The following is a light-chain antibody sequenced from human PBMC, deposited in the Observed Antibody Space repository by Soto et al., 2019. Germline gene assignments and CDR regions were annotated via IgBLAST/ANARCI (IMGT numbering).Light chain of an antibody. CDR3: QQYNNWPPYT. V-gene: IGKV3-15*01. J-gene: IGKJ2*01. CDR1: QSVSSN. CDR2: GAS. Sequence: EIVMTQSPATLSVSPGERATLSCRASQSVSSNLAWYQQKPGQAPRLLIYGASTRATGIPARFSGSWSGTEFTLTSSSLQSEDFALYYCQQYNNWPPYTFGQGTKLEIK.